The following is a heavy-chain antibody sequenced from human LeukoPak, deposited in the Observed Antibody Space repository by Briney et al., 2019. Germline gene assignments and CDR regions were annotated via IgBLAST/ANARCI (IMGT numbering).Heavy chain of an antibody. CDR1: GFTFSSYA. D-gene: IGHD4-17*01. V-gene: IGHV3-43*02. CDR2: ISGSGGST. J-gene: IGHJ4*02. CDR3: AKSKTAVTTGYLDY. Sequence: GGSLRLSCAASGFTFSSYAMSWVRQAPGKGLEWVSVISGSGGSTYYADSVKGRFTISRDNSKNSLYLQMNSLRTEDTALYYCAKSKTAVTTGYLDYWGQGTLVTVSS.